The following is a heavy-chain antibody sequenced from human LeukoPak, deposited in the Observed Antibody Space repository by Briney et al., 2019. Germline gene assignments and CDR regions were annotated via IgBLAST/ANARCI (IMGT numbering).Heavy chain of an antibody. Sequence: GGSLRLSCAAPGFTVSSIYMNWVRQAPGKGLEWVSVIYSGGTTYYADSVKGRFTISRDNSKNTLYLQMNRLRAEDTAVYYCARASTIGAAGLFDFWGQGTLVTVSS. V-gene: IGHV3-53*01. CDR3: ARASTIGAAGLFDF. CDR2: IYSGGTT. D-gene: IGHD6-13*01. J-gene: IGHJ4*02. CDR1: GFTVSSIY.